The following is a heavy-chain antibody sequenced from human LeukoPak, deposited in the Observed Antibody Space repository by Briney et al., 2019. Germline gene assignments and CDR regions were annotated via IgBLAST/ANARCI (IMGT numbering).Heavy chain of an antibody. CDR1: GFTFSDYY. V-gene: IGHV3-11*01. Sequence: PGGSLRLSCAASGFTFSDYYMSWIRQAPGKGLEWVSYISSSGSTIYYADSMKGRFTISRDNAKNSLYLQMNSLRAEDTAVYYCARENLGDILTGYYYGMDVWGQGTTVTVSS. J-gene: IGHJ6*02. D-gene: IGHD3-9*01. CDR2: ISSSGSTI. CDR3: ARENLGDILTGYYYGMDV.